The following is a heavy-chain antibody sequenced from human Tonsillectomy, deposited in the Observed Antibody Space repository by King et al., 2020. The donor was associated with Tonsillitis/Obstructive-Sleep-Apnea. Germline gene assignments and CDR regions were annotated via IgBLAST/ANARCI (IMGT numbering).Heavy chain of an antibody. J-gene: IGHJ4*02. CDR3: ARDRTYYYDSSGSSD. V-gene: IGHV3-53*01. D-gene: IGHD3-22*01. Sequence: VQLVESGGGLIQPGGSLRLSCAASGFTVSSNYMSWVRQAPGKGLEWVSVIYSGGSTYYADSVKGRFTISRDNSKNTLYLQMNSLRAEDPAVYYCARDRTYYYDSSGSSDWGQGTLVTVSS. CDR2: IYSGGST. CDR1: GFTVSSNY.